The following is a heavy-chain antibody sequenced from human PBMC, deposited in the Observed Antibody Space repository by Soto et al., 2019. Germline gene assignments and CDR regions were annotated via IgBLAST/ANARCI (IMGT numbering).Heavy chain of an antibody. CDR1: LYTFTIYY. CDR3: ARDEFTTCGGVIACMDV. D-gene: IGHD3-16*02. V-gene: IGHV1-46*01. CDR2: INPSGCRT. Sequence: ASVQVSCLASLYTFTIYYMLWVRQAPGQGLEWMGIINPSGCRTHYAQKYQGRVTMTRDTSTSTVYMELSSLRSEDTAVYYRARDEFTTCGGVIACMDVWGQGTTVTVSS. J-gene: IGHJ6*02.